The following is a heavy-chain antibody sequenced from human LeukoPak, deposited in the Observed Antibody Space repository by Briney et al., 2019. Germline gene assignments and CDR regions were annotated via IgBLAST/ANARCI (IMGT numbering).Heavy chain of an antibody. CDR2: ISGGGGST. CDR3: AKVRASGWYQVDAFDI. J-gene: IGHJ3*02. Sequence: GGSLRLSCAASGFTFSSHAMSWVRQAPGKGLEWASVISGGGGSTYYADSVKGRFTISRDDSKNTLSLQMSSLRAEDTAVYYCAKVRASGWYQVDAFDIWGQGTMVTVSS. D-gene: IGHD6-19*01. V-gene: IGHV3-23*01. CDR1: GFTFSSHA.